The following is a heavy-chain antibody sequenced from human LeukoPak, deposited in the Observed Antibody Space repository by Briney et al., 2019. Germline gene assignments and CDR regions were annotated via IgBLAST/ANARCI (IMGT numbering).Heavy chain of an antibody. Sequence: GGSLRLSCAASGFTFSSYWMHWVRHAPGKGLVWVSRINSDGSSTSYADSVKGRFTISRDNAKNTLYLQMNSLRAEDTAVYYCARDLNFQICSNWFDPWGQGTLVTVSS. CDR3: ARDLNFQICSNWFDP. D-gene: IGHD3-10*02. CDR2: INSDGSST. V-gene: IGHV3-74*01. CDR1: GFTFSSYW. J-gene: IGHJ5*02.